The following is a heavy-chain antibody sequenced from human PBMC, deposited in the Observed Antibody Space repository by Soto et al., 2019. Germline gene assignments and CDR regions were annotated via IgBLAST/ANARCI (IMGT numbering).Heavy chain of an antibody. CDR2: IYPGDSDT. CDR1: GYSFTNFW. V-gene: IGHV5-51*01. CDR3: ARTTVTTDSAFDI. D-gene: IGHD4-17*01. Sequence: GESLKISCKGSGYSFTNFWSAWVRQMPGKGLEWMGIIYPGDSDTRYSPSFQGQVTISADKSINTAYLQCNNLKASDTAMYYCARTTVTTDSAFDIWGRGTMVTVSS. J-gene: IGHJ3*02.